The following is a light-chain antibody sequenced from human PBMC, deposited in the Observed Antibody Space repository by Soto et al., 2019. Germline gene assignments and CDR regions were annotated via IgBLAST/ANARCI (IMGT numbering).Light chain of an antibody. CDR2: TTS. CDR3: LQASTFPLT. J-gene: IGKJ4*01. Sequence: DIPMTQSPSSVSASVGDRVTITCRASQSINIWLAWYQQKPGKAPRLLIYTTSRLQSGVPSRFSGSGFGTDFTLTISSLQPEDFATYYCLQASTFPLTFGGGTKVEI. CDR1: QSINIW. V-gene: IGKV1D-12*01.